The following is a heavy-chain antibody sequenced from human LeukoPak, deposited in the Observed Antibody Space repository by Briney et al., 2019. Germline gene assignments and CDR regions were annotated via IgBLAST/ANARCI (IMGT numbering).Heavy chain of an antibody. V-gene: IGHV1-24*01. J-gene: IGHJ3*02. D-gene: IGHD5-18*01. Sequence: ASVKVSCKVSGYTLTELSMHWVRQAPGKGLEWMGGFDPEDGETIYAQKFQGRVTMTEDTSTDTAYMELRSLRSEDTAVYYCATDSGSMVKAFDIWGQGTMVTVSS. CDR2: FDPEDGET. CDR3: ATDSGSMVKAFDI. CDR1: GYTLTELS.